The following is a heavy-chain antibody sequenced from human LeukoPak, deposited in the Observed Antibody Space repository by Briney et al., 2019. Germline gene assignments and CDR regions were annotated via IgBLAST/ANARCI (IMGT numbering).Heavy chain of an antibody. CDR1: GGSISSYY. V-gene: IGHV4-59*01. Sequence: PSETLSLTCTVSGGSISSYYWSWIRQPPGKGLEWIGYIYYSGSTNYNPSLKSRVTISVDTSKNQFSLKLSSVTAADTAVYYCARDGATMVRGVMGTSRGFDYWGQGTLVTVSS. D-gene: IGHD3-10*01. CDR3: ARDGATMVRGVMGTSRGFDY. CDR2: IYYSGST. J-gene: IGHJ4*02.